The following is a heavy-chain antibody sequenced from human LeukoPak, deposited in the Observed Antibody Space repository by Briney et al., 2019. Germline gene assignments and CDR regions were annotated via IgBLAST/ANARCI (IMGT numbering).Heavy chain of an antibody. J-gene: IGHJ4*02. D-gene: IGHD5-24*01. V-gene: IGHV4-39*02. Sequence: PSETLSLTCTVSGGSISSGSYYWGWIRQPPGKGLEWIGSIYYSGSPYYNPSLKSRVTISVDTSKNHFPLRLNSVTAADTAVYYCARGDGYNYLDYWGQGILVTVSS. CDR1: GGSISSGSYY. CDR3: ARGDGYNYLDY. CDR2: IYYSGSP.